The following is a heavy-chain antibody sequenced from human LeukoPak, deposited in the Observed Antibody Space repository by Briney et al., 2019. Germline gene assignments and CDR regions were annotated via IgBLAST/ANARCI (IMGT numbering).Heavy chain of an antibody. V-gene: IGHV1-46*01. D-gene: IGHD2-21*02. J-gene: IGHJ4*02. CDR1: GYTFTSYY. CDR3: ARETPGQGDFTY. Sequence: ASVKVSCKASGYTFTSYYMHWFRQAPGQGLEWMGLINPTGGSTIYAQKFQGRLTMTRDTSTSTVYMELSSLRSEDTAVYYCARETPGQGDFTYWGQGTLVTVSS. CDR2: INPTGGST.